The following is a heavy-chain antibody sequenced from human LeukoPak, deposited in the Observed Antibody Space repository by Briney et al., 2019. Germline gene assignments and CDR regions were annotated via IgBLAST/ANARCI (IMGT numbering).Heavy chain of an antibody. CDR1: GYTFTGYY. J-gene: IGHJ5*02. D-gene: IGHD5-18*01. V-gene: IGHV1-2*02. Sequence: ASVKVSCKASGYTFTGYYMHWVRQAPGQGLEWMGWINPNSGGTNYAQKFQGRVTMTRDTSISTAYMELSRLRSDDTAVYYCARAQFRRGYSYGYNHWGQGTLVTVSS. CDR3: ARAQFRRGYSYGYNH. CDR2: INPNSGGT.